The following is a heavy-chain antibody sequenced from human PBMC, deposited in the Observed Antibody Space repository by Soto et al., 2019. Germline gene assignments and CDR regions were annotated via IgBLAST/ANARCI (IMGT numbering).Heavy chain of an antibody. J-gene: IGHJ4*02. D-gene: IGHD2-15*01. V-gene: IGHV1-18*04. Sequence: ASVKVSCKTSGYTFTNYGITWVRQAPGQGLKWMGWISAYNGDTNYAQKFQGRVIMTTDTSTTTAYMELRSLRSDDTAVYYCARGRAGGLRGCVYYWGQGTLVTVSS. CDR1: GYTFTNYG. CDR2: ISAYNGDT. CDR3: ARGRAGGLRGCVYY.